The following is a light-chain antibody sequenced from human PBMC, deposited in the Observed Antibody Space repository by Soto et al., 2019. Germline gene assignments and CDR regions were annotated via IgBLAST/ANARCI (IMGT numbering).Light chain of an antibody. V-gene: IGLV2-14*01. Sequence: ALAHPASVSGSPGQSITVSCTGTSRDVGGYNYVSWSQQHPGKAPKLMIYEVSNRPSGVSNRFSGSKSGNTASLTISGLQAEDEADYYCSSYTTTNTYVFGTGPKLTVL. CDR2: EVS. CDR1: SRDVGGYNY. J-gene: IGLJ1*01. CDR3: SSYTTTNTYV.